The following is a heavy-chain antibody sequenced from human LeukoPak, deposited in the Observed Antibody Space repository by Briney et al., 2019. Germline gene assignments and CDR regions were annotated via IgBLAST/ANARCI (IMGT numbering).Heavy chain of an antibody. V-gene: IGHV4-39*07. D-gene: IGHD3-22*01. J-gene: IGHJ4*02. CDR1: GGSISSSSYY. CDR3: ARAPDYYDSSGYYFRRGHFGY. Sequence: SETLSLTCTVSGGSISSSSYYWGWIRQPPGKGLEWIGSIYYSGSTYYNPSLKSRVTISVDTSKNQFSLKLSSVTAADTAVYYCARAPDYYDSSGYYFRRGHFGYWGQGTLVTVSS. CDR2: IYYSGST.